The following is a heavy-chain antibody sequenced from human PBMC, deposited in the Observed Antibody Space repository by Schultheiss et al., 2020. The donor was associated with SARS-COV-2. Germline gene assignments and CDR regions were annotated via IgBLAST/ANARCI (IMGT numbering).Heavy chain of an antibody. Sequence: GGSLRLSCAASGFTVISNYMSWVRQAPGKGLEWVSVIYSGGSTYYADSVKGRFTISRDNSKNTLYLQMNSLRAEDTAVYYCARVRYDILTGYYFDLWGRGTLVTVSS. CDR3: ARVRYDILTGYYFDL. CDR1: GFTVISNY. CDR2: IYSGGST. V-gene: IGHV3-53*01. D-gene: IGHD3-9*01. J-gene: IGHJ2*01.